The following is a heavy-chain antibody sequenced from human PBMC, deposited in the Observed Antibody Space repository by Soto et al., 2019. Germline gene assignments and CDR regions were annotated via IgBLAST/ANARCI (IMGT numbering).Heavy chain of an antibody. CDR2: IYYSGST. D-gene: IGHD2-2*01. J-gene: IGHJ4*02. Sequence: PSETLSLTCTVSGGSISNYYWSWIRQPPGKGLEWIGYIYYSGSTNYNPSLKSRVTLSVDTSKNQFSLKLSSVTAADTAVYYCARIGSSASPLKVWGQGTLVTVSS. CDR3: ARIGSSASPLKV. CDR1: GGSISNYY. V-gene: IGHV4-59*01.